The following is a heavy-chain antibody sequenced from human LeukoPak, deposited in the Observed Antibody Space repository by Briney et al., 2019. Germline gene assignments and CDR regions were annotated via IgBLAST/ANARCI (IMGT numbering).Heavy chain of an antibody. CDR3: VRKGGGDNCR. J-gene: IGHJ4*01. D-gene: IGHD4-23*01. CDR2: MYPWGSA. CDR1: GITLNTND. V-gene: IGHV3-66*02. Sequence: GGSLRLSCAASGITLNTNDMNWVRQAPGKGLEWVSIMYPWGSAFYTDSVKGRFTVTRDESKNMMFLQINTLRPDDTAMYYCVRKGGGDNCRWGQGALVTVSS.